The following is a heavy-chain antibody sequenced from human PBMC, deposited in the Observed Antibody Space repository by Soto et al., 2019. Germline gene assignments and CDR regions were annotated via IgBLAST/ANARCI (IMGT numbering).Heavy chain of an antibody. CDR1: GLTVSSYA. CDR2: ISGSGGRT. CDR3: AKDDNRYSGWFYFDF. J-gene: IGHJ4*02. Sequence: GGSLRLSCAASGLTVSSYAMSWVRQAPGKGLEWVSGISGSGGRTYYADSVKGRFTISRDNSKNTLFLQMNSLRAEDTAVYYCAKDDNRYSGWFYFDFCGQGPLVTVSS. V-gene: IGHV3-23*01. D-gene: IGHD6-19*01.